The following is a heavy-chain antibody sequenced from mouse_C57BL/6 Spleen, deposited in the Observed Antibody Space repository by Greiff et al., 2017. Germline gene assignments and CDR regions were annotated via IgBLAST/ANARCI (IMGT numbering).Heavy chain of an antibody. D-gene: IGHD1-1*01. V-gene: IGHV1-69*01. Sequence: VKLVESGAELVMPGASVKLSCKASGYTFTSYWMHCVKQRPGQGLEWIGEIDPSDSYTNYNQKFKGKSTLTVDKSSSTAYMQLSSLTSEDSAVYYCAREPHYYGSSYGYFDVWGTGTTVTVSS. CDR3: AREPHYYGSSYGYFDV. CDR2: IDPSDSYT. CDR1: GYTFTSYW. J-gene: IGHJ1*03.